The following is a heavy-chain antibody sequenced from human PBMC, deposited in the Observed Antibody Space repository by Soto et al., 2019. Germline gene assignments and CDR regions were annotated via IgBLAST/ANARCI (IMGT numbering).Heavy chain of an antibody. CDR2: ISAYNGKT. V-gene: IGHV1-18*01. Sequence: QVQLVQSGAEVKKPGASVKVSCEASGYTFNSYGITWVRQAPGQGLEWIGWISAYNGKTNYAQNLQGRVTMTTDTSTSTAHMELRSLIFDDKAVYFCARRPRDRAPDFWGQGTLVTVSS. CDR3: ARRPRDRAPDF. D-gene: IGHD3-22*01. CDR1: GYTFNSYG. J-gene: IGHJ4*02.